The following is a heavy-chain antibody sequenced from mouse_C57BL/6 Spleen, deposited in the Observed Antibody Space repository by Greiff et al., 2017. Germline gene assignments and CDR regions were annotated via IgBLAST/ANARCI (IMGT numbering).Heavy chain of an antibody. V-gene: IGHV1-74*01. Sequence: QVQLQQPGAELVKPGASVKVSCKASGYTFTSYWMHWVKQRPGQGLEWIGRLHPSDSDTNYNQKFKGKATLTVDKSSSTAYMQLSSLTSEDSAVYYCAILSYGYDAYFDYWGQGTTLTVSS. D-gene: IGHD2-2*01. CDR2: LHPSDSDT. CDR3: AILSYGYDAYFDY. CDR1: GYTFTSYW. J-gene: IGHJ2*01.